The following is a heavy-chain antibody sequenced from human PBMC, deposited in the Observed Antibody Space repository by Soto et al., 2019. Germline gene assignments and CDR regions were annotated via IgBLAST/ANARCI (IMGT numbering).Heavy chain of an antibody. J-gene: IGHJ6*02. CDR3: ARVFSGGGDYYYYGMDL. Sequence: QVQLQESGPGLVKPSETLFLTCTVSGGSINTYYWSWIRQPPGKGLEWVGYIYYSGTTYYNPSLKSRISISIDKSKNQFSLNLSSVTAADTAVYYCARVFSGGGDYYYYGMDLWGQGSTVTVSS. V-gene: IGHV4-59*01. CDR2: IYYSGTT. CDR1: GGSINTYY. D-gene: IGHD6-19*01.